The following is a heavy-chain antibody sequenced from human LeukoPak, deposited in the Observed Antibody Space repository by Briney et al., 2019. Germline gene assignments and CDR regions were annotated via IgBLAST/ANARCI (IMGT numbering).Heavy chain of an antibody. CDR3: AKVPTYLIRGPLVY. Sequence: GGSLRLSCAASGFTFSSYAMSWVRQAPGKGLEWVSAISGSGGSTYYADSVKGRFTISRDNSKNTLYLQMNSLRAEDTAVYYCAKVPTYLIRGPLVYWGQGTLVTVSS. D-gene: IGHD2-2*02. CDR2: ISGSGGST. CDR1: GFTFSSYA. V-gene: IGHV3-23*01. J-gene: IGHJ4*02.